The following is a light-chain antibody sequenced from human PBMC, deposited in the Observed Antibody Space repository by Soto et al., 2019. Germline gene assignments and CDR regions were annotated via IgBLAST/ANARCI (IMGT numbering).Light chain of an antibody. J-gene: IGKJ4*01. Sequence: DLVMTQSPLSLSVTPGEPTSISCRSSQSLLHRNGYNYLDWYLQKPGQSPQLLIYLGSNRASGVPDRFSGCGSGTDFTRKISRVEAEDVAVYYRMQALQAPTFGGGTKGEFK. CDR3: MQALQAPT. CDR1: QSLLHRNGYNY. CDR2: LGS. V-gene: IGKV2-28*01.